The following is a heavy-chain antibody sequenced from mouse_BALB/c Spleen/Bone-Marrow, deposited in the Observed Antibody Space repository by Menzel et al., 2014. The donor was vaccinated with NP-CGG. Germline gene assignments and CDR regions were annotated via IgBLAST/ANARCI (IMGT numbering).Heavy chain of an antibody. D-gene: IGHD2-4*01. CDR2: ILPGSGTT. J-gene: IGHJ3*01. Sequence: VHPVESGAELMKPGASVKISCKATGYTFSTYWIEWVKQRPGHGLEWIGEILPGSGTTNYNEKFKGKATFTADTSSNTAYMQLSSLTSEDSAVYYCARLITTGGFAYWGQGTLVTVSA. CDR1: GYTFSTYW. V-gene: IGHV1-9*01. CDR3: ARLITTGGFAY.